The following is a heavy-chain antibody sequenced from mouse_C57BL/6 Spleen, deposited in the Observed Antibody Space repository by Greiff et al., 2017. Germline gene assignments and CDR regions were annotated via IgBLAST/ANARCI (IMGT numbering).Heavy chain of an antibody. J-gene: IGHJ4*01. D-gene: IGHD2-1*01. Sequence: QVQLQQPGAELVKPGASVKMSCKASGYTFTSYWITWVKQRPGQGLEWIGDIYPGSGSTNYNEKFKSKATLTVDTSSSTAYMQLSSLTSEDSAVYYCARGGNYEYYYAMEDWGQGTSVTVAS. CDR3: ARGGNYEYYYAMED. CDR1: GYTFTSYW. CDR2: IYPGSGST. V-gene: IGHV1-55*01.